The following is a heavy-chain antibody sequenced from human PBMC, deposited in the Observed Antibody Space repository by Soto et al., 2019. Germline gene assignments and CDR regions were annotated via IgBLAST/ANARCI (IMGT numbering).Heavy chain of an antibody. D-gene: IGHD3-3*01. CDR1: GFSLSTSGVG. J-gene: IGHJ4*02. V-gene: IGHV2-5*01. Sequence: QITLKESGPPLVNPTQTLTLTCTFSGFSLSTSGVGVGWIRQPPGKALEWLALIYWNDDKRYSPSLKSRLTITKDTSKNQVVLTMTNMDPVDTATYYCARTFWSGYYTDYWGQGTLVTVSS. CDR3: ARTFWSGYYTDY. CDR2: IYWNDDK.